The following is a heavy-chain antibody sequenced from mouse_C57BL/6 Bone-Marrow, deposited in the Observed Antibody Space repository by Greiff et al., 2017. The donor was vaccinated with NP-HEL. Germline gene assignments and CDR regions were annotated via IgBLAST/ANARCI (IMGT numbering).Heavy chain of an antibody. CDR2: IDPSDSYT. CDR3: ARRIYYDYGGFAY. D-gene: IGHD2-4*01. V-gene: IGHV1-59*01. Sequence: VQVVESGAELVRPGTSVKLSCKASGYTFTSYWMHWVKQRPGQGLEWIGVIDPSDSYTNYNQKFKGKATLTVDTSSSTAYMQLSSLTSEDSAVYYCARRIYYDYGGFAYWGQGTLVTVSA. J-gene: IGHJ3*01. CDR1: GYTFTSYW.